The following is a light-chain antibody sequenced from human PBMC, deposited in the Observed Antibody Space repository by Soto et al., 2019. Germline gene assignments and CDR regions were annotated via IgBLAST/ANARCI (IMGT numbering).Light chain of an antibody. CDR3: SSYAGSNNYV. V-gene: IGLV2-8*01. CDR2: EVS. Sequence: QSALTQPPSASGSPGQSVTISCTGTSSDVGAYNYLSWYQQHPGKAPKLMIYEVSKRPSGVPDRFSGSKSGNTASLTVSGLXXXXEADYYCSSYAGSNNYVFGTGTKLTVL. J-gene: IGLJ1*01. CDR1: SSDVGAYNY.